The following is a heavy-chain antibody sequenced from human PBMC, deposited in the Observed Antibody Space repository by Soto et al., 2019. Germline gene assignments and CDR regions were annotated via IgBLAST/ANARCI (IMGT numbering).Heavy chain of an antibody. CDR1: GFTFSDYY. CDR2: ISSSGSYT. V-gene: IGHV3-11*06. J-gene: IGHJ6*02. D-gene: IGHD6-19*01. Sequence: PGGSLRLSCAASGFTFSDYYMSWIRQAPGKGLEWISYISSSGSYTKYADSVRGRSTVSRDNANNSLFLQVNSLRAEDTAVYYCARDRDGGGSGWKNPYFYHYGSNVWGQGTAVTVSS. CDR3: ARDRDGGGSGWKNPYFYHYGSNV.